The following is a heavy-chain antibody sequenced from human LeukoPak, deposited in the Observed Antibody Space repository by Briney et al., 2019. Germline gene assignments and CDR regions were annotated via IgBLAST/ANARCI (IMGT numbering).Heavy chain of an antibody. J-gene: IGHJ4*02. CDR2: ISTSGGST. CDR1: GFTFSDYA. V-gene: IGHV3-64*01. Sequence: GGSLRLSCAASGFTFSDYAMHWVRQAPGEGLEYVAAISTSGGSTYYATSVKGRFTISRDNSNNMLYLQMGSLRTEDMAVYYCARVTGPRDYWGQGTLVTVSS. CDR3: ARVTGPRDY.